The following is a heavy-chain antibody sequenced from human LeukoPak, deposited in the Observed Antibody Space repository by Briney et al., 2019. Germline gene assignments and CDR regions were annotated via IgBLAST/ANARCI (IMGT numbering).Heavy chain of an antibody. Sequence: PGGSLRLSCAASGFTFSSYWMHWVRQAPGKGLVWVSRINSDGSSTSYADSVKGRFTISRDNAKNTLYLQTNSLRAEDTAVYYCARSTASGNFDYWGQGTLVTVSS. J-gene: IGHJ4*02. CDR2: INSDGSST. CDR3: ARSTASGNFDY. D-gene: IGHD2-21*02. V-gene: IGHV3-74*01. CDR1: GFTFSSYW.